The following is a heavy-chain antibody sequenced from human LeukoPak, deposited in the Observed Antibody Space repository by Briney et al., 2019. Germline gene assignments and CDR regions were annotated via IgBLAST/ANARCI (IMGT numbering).Heavy chain of an antibody. CDR1: GFTFDDYA. CDR3: AKDYLSGSGSYFAYFDY. Sequence: PGGSLRLSCAASGFTFDDYAVHWVRQAPGKGLEWVSGISWNSGSIGYADSVKGRFTISRDNAKNSLYLQMNSLRAEDTALYYCAKDYLSGSGSYFAYFDYWGQGTLVTVSS. CDR2: ISWNSGSI. J-gene: IGHJ4*02. V-gene: IGHV3-9*01. D-gene: IGHD3-10*01.